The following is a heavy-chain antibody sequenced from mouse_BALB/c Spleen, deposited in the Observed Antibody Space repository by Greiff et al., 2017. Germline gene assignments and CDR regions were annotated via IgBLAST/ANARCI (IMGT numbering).Heavy chain of an antibody. V-gene: IGHV3-6*02. J-gene: IGHJ4*01. CDR3: ARNYGIYYYAMDY. CDR1: GYSITSDYY. Sequence: EVQLQESGPGLVKPSQSLSLTCSVTGYSITSDYYWNWIRQFPGNKLEWMGYISYDGSNNYNPSLKNRISITRDTSKNQFFLKLNSVTTEDTATYYCARNYGIYYYAMDYWGQGTSVTVSS. D-gene: IGHD2-1*01. CDR2: ISYDGSN.